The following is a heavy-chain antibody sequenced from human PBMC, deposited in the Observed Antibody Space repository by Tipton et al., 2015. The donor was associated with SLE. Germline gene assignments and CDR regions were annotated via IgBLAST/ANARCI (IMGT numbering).Heavy chain of an antibody. CDR3: ARENWSFSHMDV. D-gene: IGHD1-1*01. CDR2: IYHSGTT. Sequence: TLSLTCTVSGGSISSGNYYWTWIRQHPGKGLEWLGTIYHSGTTYYNPSLKSRLTLSIDTSKNQFSLKLSSVTAADTAVYFCARENWSFSHMDVWGIGTTVTVSS. J-gene: IGHJ6*04. V-gene: IGHV4-30-4*01. CDR1: GGSISSGNYY.